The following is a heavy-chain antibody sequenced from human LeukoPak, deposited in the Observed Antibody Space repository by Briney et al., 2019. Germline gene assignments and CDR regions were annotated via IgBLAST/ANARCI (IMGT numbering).Heavy chain of an antibody. CDR3: ARSRREGYNYDFYYYMDV. J-gene: IGHJ6*03. Sequence: GGSLRLSCAASGFTFSSYEMNWVRQAPGEGLEWVSYISSSGGTINYADSVKGRFTISRDNAKNSLYLQMNSLRVEDTAVYFCARSRREGYNYDFYYYMDVWGKGTTVTISS. CDR2: ISSSGGTI. CDR1: GFTFSSYE. V-gene: IGHV3-48*03. D-gene: IGHD5-24*01.